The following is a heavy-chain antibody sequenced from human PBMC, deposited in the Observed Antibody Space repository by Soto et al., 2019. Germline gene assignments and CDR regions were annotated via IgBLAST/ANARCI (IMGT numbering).Heavy chain of an antibody. CDR3: ASLKMGGGGD. CDR2: TYGSGST. CDR1: SGSMSSYY. D-gene: IGHD3-16*01. Sequence: QVQLQESGPGLVKPSETLSLTCTVSSGSMSSYYWSWIRQPPGKGLELIGNTYGSGSTNYNPSLKSRVTISIDTSKSQFSLRLSSVAAADTAVYYCASLKMGGGGDWGQGTLVTVSS. J-gene: IGHJ4*02. V-gene: IGHV4-59*01.